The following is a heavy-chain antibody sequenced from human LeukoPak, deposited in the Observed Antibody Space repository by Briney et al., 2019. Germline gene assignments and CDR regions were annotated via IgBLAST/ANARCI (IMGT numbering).Heavy chain of an antibody. CDR3: ARDCYSVSWIQPYYYYGMDV. D-gene: IGHD5-18*01. V-gene: IGHV3-23*01. Sequence: PGGSLRLSCETSGFTFSNYAMSWVRQAPGRGLEWVSGISYGDGGTYYAGSVKGRFTISRDNSKNTLYLQMNSLRAEDTAVYYCARDCYSVSWIQPYYYYGMDVWGQGTTVTVSS. J-gene: IGHJ6*02. CDR1: GFTFSNYA. CDR2: ISYGDGGT.